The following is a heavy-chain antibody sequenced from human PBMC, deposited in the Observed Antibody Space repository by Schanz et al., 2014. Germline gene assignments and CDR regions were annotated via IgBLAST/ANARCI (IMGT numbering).Heavy chain of an antibody. J-gene: IGHJ6*03. CDR3: ARPSDSSWYMDV. CDR1: GFTFSDYY. Sequence: VQLLESGGGLVQPGGSLRLSCAASGFTFSDYYMTWIRQAPGKGLEWVSDISDSGDSTHYADSVKGRFTISRDNAKNSLFLQMNSLSAEDTAVYYCARPSDSSWYMDVWGKGTTVTVSS. CDR2: ISDSGDST. D-gene: IGHD2-21*02. V-gene: IGHV3-11*04.